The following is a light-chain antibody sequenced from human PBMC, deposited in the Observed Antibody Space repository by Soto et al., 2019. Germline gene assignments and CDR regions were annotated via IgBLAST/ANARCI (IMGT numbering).Light chain of an antibody. CDR3: QQYYSAPLT. CDR1: QSVLYTSSHVSH. CDR2: WAS. J-gene: IGKJ4*01. Sequence: DIVMTQSPDSLAVSVGERATINCKSSQSVLYTSSHVSHLAWYQQKPGQPPKLLIYWASTRESGVPDRFSGRGSGTDFTLTISSLQTEDVAVYYCQQYYSAPLTFGGGTKVEIK. V-gene: IGKV4-1*01.